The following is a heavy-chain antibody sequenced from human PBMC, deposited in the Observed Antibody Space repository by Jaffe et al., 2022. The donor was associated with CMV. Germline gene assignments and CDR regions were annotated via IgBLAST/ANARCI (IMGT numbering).Heavy chain of an antibody. D-gene: IGHD4-17*01. V-gene: IGHV3-21*01. CDR1: GFTFSSYS. J-gene: IGHJ2*01. CDR2: ISSSSSYI. CDR3: ARARGDYGDYFPNWYFDL. Sequence: EVQLVESGGGLVKPGGSLRLSCAASGFTFSSYSMNWVRQAPGKGLEWVSSISSSSSYIYYADSVKGRFTISRDNAKNSLYLQMNSLRAEDTAVYYCARARGDYGDYFPNWYFDLWGRGTLVTVSS.